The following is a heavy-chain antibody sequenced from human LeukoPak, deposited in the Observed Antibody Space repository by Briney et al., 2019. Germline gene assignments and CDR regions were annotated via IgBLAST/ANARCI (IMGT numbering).Heavy chain of an antibody. J-gene: IGHJ4*02. CDR3: ARDRGGVSEVRFSLSPFDY. V-gene: IGHV1-46*01. CDR2: INPTVGST. D-gene: IGHD3-3*01. Sequence: ASVKVSCKASGYTFTRYYMHWVRQAPGQGLEWMGMINPTVGSTNYAQKFQGRVTLTRDTSTSTVYMELSSLRSEDTALYYCARDRGGVSEVRFSLSPFDYWGQGALVTVSS. CDR1: GYTFTRYY.